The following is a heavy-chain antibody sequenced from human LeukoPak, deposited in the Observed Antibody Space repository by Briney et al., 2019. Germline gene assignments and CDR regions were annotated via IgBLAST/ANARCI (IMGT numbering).Heavy chain of an antibody. CDR3: ARDVVVSGAFDI. Sequence: SETLSLTCAVYGGSFSGYYWSWIRQPPGKGLEWIGEINHSGSTNYNPSLKSRVTISVDTSKNQFSLKLSSVTAADTAVYDCARDVVVSGAFDIWGQGTMVTVSS. V-gene: IGHV4-34*01. CDR1: GGSFSGYY. D-gene: IGHD2-15*01. J-gene: IGHJ3*02. CDR2: INHSGST.